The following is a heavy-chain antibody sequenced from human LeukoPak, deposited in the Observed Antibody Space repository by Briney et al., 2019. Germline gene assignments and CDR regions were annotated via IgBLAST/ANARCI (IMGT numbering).Heavy chain of an antibody. D-gene: IGHD3-10*01. V-gene: IGHV4-59*01. CDR3: ARDYYGSGALDY. CDR1: GGSIGSFY. Sequence: SDTLSLTCTVSGGSIGSFYWRWIRPPPGKGLVWIGYIYYSGSTNYNPSLKSRVTISVDTSKNQFSLKLSSVTAADTAVYYCARDYYGSGALDYWGQGTLVTVSS. J-gene: IGHJ4*02. CDR2: IYYSGST.